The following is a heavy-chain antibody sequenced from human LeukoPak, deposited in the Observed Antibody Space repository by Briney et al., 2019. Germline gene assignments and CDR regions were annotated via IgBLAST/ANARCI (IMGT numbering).Heavy chain of an antibody. CDR3: ARDGYCSSTSCYGRYYYYYMDV. Sequence: GASVKVSCKASGYTFTSYGISWVRQAPGQGLEWMGWISAYNGNTNYAQKLQGRVTMTTDTSTSTAYMELRSLRSDDTAVYYCARDGYCSSTSCYGRYYYYYMDVWGKGTTVTVSS. CDR1: GYTFTSYG. CDR2: ISAYNGNT. J-gene: IGHJ6*03. V-gene: IGHV1-18*01. D-gene: IGHD2-2*01.